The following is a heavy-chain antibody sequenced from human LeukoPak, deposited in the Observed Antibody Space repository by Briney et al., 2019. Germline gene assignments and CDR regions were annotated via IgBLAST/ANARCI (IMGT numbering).Heavy chain of an antibody. CDR1: GYIFTSYN. Sequence: ASVKVSCKASGYIFTSYNIYWVRQAPGQGLEWMGIINPSGGTTNYAQKFKGRVTMTRDTSTSTVYMELSRLRSDDTAVYFCARELWVAATNYDSWGQGTLVTVSS. D-gene: IGHD2-15*01. V-gene: IGHV1-46*01. CDR2: INPSGGTT. CDR3: ARELWVAATNYDS. J-gene: IGHJ4*02.